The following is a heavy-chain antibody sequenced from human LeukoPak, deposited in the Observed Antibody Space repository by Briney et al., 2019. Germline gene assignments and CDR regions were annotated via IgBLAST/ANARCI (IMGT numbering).Heavy chain of an antibody. Sequence: PGGSLRLSCAASGFTFDEYGMNWVRQVPGKGLECVSGINWNGGNEGYADSVKGRFTISRDNAKNSLYLQMDSLTAEDTALYYCARRFLCSSSWFFDLWGQGTLVTVSS. D-gene: IGHD6-13*01. V-gene: IGHV3-20*04. CDR3: ARRFLCSSSWFFDL. J-gene: IGHJ4*02. CDR1: GFTFDEYG. CDR2: INWNGGNE.